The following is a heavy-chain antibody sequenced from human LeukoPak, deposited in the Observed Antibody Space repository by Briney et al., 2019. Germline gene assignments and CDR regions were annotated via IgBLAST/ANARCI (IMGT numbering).Heavy chain of an antibody. CDR3: ARDILATSIAAPYY. J-gene: IGHJ4*02. V-gene: IGHV4-59*12. Sequence: AETLSLTCTVSGGSISSYYWSWIRQPPGKGLEWIGYIYYSGSTYYNPSLKSRVTISVDTSKNQFSLRLSSVNAADTAVYYCARDILATSIAAPYYWGQGTLVTVSS. CDR1: GGSISSYY. CDR2: IYYSGST. D-gene: IGHD6-13*01.